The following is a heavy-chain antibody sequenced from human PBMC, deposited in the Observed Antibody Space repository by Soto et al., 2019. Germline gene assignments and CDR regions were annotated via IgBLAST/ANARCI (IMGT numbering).Heavy chain of an antibody. CDR2: IYYSGST. CDR1: GGSISSGGYY. Sequence: SETLSLTCTVSGGSISSGGYYWSWIRQHPGKGLEWIGYIYYSGSTYYNPSLKSRVTISVDTSKNQFSLKLSSVTAADTAVYYCARATSRSAAGNYYYYGTDVWGQGTTVTVSS. V-gene: IGHV4-31*03. CDR3: ARATSRSAAGNYYYYGTDV. J-gene: IGHJ6*02. D-gene: IGHD6-13*01.